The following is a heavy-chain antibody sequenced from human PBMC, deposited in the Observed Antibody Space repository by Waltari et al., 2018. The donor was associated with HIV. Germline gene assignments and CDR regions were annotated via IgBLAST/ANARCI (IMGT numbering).Heavy chain of an antibody. J-gene: IGHJ5*02. D-gene: IGHD2-8*01. CDR1: GGSISSGGFY. V-gene: IGHV4-31*03. CDR3: ATGALGYCTNGVCNWFDP. Sequence: QVQLQESGPGLVKPSQTLSLTCTVSGGSISSGGFYWSWIRQHQGNGLGWIGYIYYSGSTYYNPSLKSRVTISVDTSKNQFSLKLSSVTAADTAVYYCATGALGYCTNGVCNWFDPWGQGTLVTVSS. CDR2: IYYSGST.